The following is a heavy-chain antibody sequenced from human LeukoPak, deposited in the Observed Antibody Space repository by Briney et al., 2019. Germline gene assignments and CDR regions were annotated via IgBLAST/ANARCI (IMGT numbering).Heavy chain of an antibody. D-gene: IGHD2/OR15-2a*01. CDR2: IKPDGTEK. CDR3: ARYFCTTTTCYLFDS. Sequence: PGGSLRLSCAASGFTFRTYWMSWVRQAPGQGLEWVAKIKPDGTEKFYVDSVKGRFTISRDNAKNSMYLQMNNLRAEDTAIYYCARYFCTTTTCYLFDSWGQGTLITVSS. V-gene: IGHV3-7*01. J-gene: IGHJ4*02. CDR1: GFTFRTYW.